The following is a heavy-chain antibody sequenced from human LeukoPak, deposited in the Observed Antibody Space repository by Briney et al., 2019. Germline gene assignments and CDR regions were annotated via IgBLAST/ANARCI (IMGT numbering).Heavy chain of an antibody. J-gene: IGHJ4*02. V-gene: IGHV4-59*11. D-gene: IGHD3-3*01. Sequence: SETLSLTCTVSGASITSRFWTWVRQPPGNGLEWIGYVSSTTSPTYNPSLESRVTMSLDTSKSQFSLRLASMTAADTAIYYCASDFTQGGGLLEDWGPGTLVVVSS. CDR2: VSSTTSP. CDR3: ASDFTQGGGLLED. CDR1: GASITSRF.